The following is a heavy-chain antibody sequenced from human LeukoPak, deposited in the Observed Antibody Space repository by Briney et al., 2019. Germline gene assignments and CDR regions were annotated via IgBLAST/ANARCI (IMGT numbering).Heavy chain of an antibody. V-gene: IGHV1-18*01. D-gene: IGHD3-22*01. J-gene: IGHJ4*02. CDR3: ARAYYYDSSGYWKSYFDY. CDR1: GYTFTSYG. Sequence: ASVKVSCKASGYTFTSYGISWVRQAPGQGLEWMGWISAYNGNTNCAQKLQGRVTMTTDTSTSTAYMELRSLRSDDTAVYYCARAYYYDSSGYWKSYFDYWGQGTLVTVSS. CDR2: ISAYNGNT.